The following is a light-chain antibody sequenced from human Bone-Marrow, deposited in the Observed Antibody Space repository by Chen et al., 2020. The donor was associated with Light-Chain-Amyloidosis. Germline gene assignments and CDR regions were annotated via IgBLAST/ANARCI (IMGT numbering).Light chain of an antibody. Sequence: QSAPTQPASVSGSPGQSISISCTGTSSDVGNYKFVSWYQQYSGKAPKLMIYEVSKRPSGISDRFSGSKSGNTASLTISGLQTEDEADYYCCSYATGGTFVFGGGTKLTVL. V-gene: IGLV2-23*02. CDR2: EVS. CDR3: CSYATGGTFV. J-gene: IGLJ2*01. CDR1: SSDVGNYKF.